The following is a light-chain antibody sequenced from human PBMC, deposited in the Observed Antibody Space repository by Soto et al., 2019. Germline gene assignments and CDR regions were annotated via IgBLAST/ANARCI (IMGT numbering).Light chain of an antibody. CDR2: GAS. CDR3: QQYDS. CDR1: QSITSSY. V-gene: IGKV3-20*01. J-gene: IGKJ2*01. Sequence: EVVLTQSPGTLSLSPGERATLSCRASQSITSSYLAWYQQKSGQAPRLLIYGASSRATGIPDRFSGSGSGTDFTLTVTGLEPEDFEVYYCQQYDSFGQGTKLE.